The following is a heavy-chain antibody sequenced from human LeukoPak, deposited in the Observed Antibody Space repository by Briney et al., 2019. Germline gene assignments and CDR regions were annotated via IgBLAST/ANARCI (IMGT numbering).Heavy chain of an antibody. V-gene: IGHV4-34*01. D-gene: IGHD2-15*01. Sequence: PSETLSLTCAVYGGSFSDYHWSWIRQPPGKGLEWIGSIYYSGSTYYNPSLKSRVTISVDTSKNQFSLKLSSVTAADTAVYYCARDVVVVAAPDYWGQGTLVTVSS. CDR1: GGSFSDYH. J-gene: IGHJ4*02. CDR3: ARDVVVVAAPDY. CDR2: IYYSGST.